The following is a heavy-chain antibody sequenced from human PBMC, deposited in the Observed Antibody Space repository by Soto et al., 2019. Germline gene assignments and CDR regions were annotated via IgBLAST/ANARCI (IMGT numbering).Heavy chain of an antibody. D-gene: IGHD2-2*01. V-gene: IGHV4-39*01. CDR2: VSSYGVSP. J-gene: IGHJ5*02. CDR3: ERQEEPQVPAAAGA. CDR1: GGSISSPSHY. Sequence: SETLSLTCTVSGGSISSPSHYWGWIRQPPGKGLEWIGSVSSYGVSPYYNPSLKSRVSISVDSSKNQFSLKLNSVNDADTAVHYRERQEEPQVPAAAGAWGQGTLVTV.